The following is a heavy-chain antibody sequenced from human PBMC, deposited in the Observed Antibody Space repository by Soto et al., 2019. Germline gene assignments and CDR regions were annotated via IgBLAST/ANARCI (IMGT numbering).Heavy chain of an antibody. CDR3: ARGSSYYNLNY. V-gene: IGHV4-31*03. CDR2: IYYSGST. D-gene: IGHD3-10*01. J-gene: IGHJ4*02. Sequence: QVQLQESGPGLVKPSQTLSLTCTVSGGSISSGGYYWSGIRQHPGKGLEWIGYIYYSGSTYYNPSLMSRVTISVYTSKNQFSLKLTSVTAADTAVYYCARGSSYYNLNYWGQGTLVTVSS. CDR1: GGSISSGGYY.